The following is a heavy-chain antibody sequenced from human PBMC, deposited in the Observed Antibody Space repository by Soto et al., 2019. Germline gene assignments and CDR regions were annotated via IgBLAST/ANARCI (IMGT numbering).Heavy chain of an antibody. D-gene: IGHD1-26*01. Sequence: GGSLRLSCAASGFIFENFGMSWVRQAPGKGLEWISSISGSGFKKYYADSVKGRFTISRDKSKSTVYLELNNLSAEDTAVYHCAKNQGVELVPLATVDWFDPWGQGSVVTVSS. J-gene: IGHJ5*02. CDR3: AKNQGVELVPLATVDWFDP. CDR1: GFIFENFG. V-gene: IGHV3-23*01. CDR2: ISGSGFKK.